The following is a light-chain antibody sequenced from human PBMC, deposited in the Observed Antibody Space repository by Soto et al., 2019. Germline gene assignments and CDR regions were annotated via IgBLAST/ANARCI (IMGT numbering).Light chain of an antibody. V-gene: IGKV3-11*01. CDR1: QSVGSY. Sequence: ETVLTQSPATLSLSPGERATLSCRASQSVGSYLGWYQQKPGQPPRLLIYDASNRATGIPARFSGSGSGTDFTLTISSLEPEDFAVYYCQQRSNWPPLTFGGGTKVEI. CDR3: QQRSNWPPLT. J-gene: IGKJ4*01. CDR2: DAS.